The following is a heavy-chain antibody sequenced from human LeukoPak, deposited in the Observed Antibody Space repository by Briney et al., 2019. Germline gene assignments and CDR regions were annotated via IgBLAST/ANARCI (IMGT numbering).Heavy chain of an antibody. J-gene: IGHJ4*02. CDR1: GFTFSSYS. Sequence: GSLRLSCAASGFTFSSYSMNWVRQPPGKGLEWIGEINHSGSTNYNPSLKSRVTISVDTSKNQFSLKLSSVTAADTAVYYCASTGYSYGYYFDYWGQGTLVTVSS. V-gene: IGHV4-34*01. D-gene: IGHD5-18*01. CDR2: INHSGST. CDR3: ASTGYSYGYYFDY.